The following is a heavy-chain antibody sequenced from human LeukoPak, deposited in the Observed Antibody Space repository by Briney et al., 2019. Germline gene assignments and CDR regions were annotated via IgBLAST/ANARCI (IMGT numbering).Heavy chain of an antibody. CDR1: GFTFSNYG. CDR3: AKGGGGGAANFDY. J-gene: IGHJ4*02. V-gene: IGHV3-30*18. Sequence: GRSLRLSCAASGFTFSNYGMHWVRQAPGKGLEWVALISFDESSEYYADSVKGRFSISRDNSKNTLYLQMNSLRAEDTAVYYCAKGGGGGAANFDYWGQGTLVTVSS. D-gene: IGHD1-26*01. CDR2: ISFDESSE.